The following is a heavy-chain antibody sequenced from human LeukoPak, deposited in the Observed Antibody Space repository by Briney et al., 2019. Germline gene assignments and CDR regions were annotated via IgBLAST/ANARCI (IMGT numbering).Heavy chain of an antibody. Sequence: QTGGSLRLSCAASGFTFSSYAMHWVRQAPGKGLEWVAVISYDGSNKYYADSVKGRFTISRDNSKNTLYLQMNSLRAEDTAVYYCAREQDGYTFDYWGQGTLVTVSS. J-gene: IGHJ4*02. CDR3: AREQDGYTFDY. CDR1: GFTFSSYA. D-gene: IGHD5-24*01. V-gene: IGHV3-30*04. CDR2: ISYDGSNK.